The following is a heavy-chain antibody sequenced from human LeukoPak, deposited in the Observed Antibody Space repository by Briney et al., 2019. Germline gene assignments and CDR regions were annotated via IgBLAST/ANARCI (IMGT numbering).Heavy chain of an antibody. J-gene: IGHJ3*02. Sequence: ASVKVSCKASGYTFTDFHMHWVRQAPGQGLEWMGIINTSGGHTNYAQKFQGRVSMTRDTSTGTLYMDLSSLRFEDTAVYYCARGLERLDSNNYLSFAFDIWGQGTMVTVS. V-gene: IGHV1-46*01. D-gene: IGHD4-11*01. CDR3: ARGLERLDSNNYLSFAFDI. CDR2: INTSGGHT. CDR1: GYTFTDFH.